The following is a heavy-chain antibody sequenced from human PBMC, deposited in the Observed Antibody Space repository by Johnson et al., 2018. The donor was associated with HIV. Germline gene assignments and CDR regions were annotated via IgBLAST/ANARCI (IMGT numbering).Heavy chain of an antibody. J-gene: IGHJ3*02. CDR2: ISYDGGNK. D-gene: IGHD6-13*01. V-gene: IGHV3-30*01. Sequence: QVQLVESGGGVVQPGGSLRLSCAVSGFNFNTYTMHWVRQAPGRGLEWVAVISYDGGNKYYSDSVKGRFTISRDTSKNTLYLQMNSLGTEDTAIYYCARGRKDIAAVDGLDNDGFDMWGQGTMVTVS. CDR3: ARGRKDIAAVDGLDNDGFDM. CDR1: GFNFNTYT.